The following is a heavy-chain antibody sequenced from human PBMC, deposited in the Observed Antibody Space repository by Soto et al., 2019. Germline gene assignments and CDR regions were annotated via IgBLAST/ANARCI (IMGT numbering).Heavy chain of an antibody. CDR3: ARENSGYDHWPDAFDI. D-gene: IGHD5-12*01. Sequence: SETLSLTCTVSGGSISSYYWSWIRQPPGKGLEWIGYIYYSGSTNYNPSLKSRVTISVDKSKNQFSLKLSSVTAADTAVYYCARENSGYDHWPDAFDIWGQGTMVTVSS. CDR1: GGSISSYY. J-gene: IGHJ3*02. V-gene: IGHV4-59*01. CDR2: IYYSGST.